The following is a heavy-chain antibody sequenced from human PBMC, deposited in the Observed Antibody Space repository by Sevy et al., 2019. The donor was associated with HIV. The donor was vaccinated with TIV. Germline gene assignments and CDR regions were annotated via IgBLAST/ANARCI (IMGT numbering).Heavy chain of an antibody. D-gene: IGHD3-10*01. CDR1: GFSFGDYD. CDR3: VRGSRSGSEILPGSSNADNWYFDL. Sequence: GGSLRLSCAASGFSFGDYDMHWVRQLSGKGLEWVSSIGTAGDTYYLGSVEGRFTISRENATISVYIKMRSLRAGDTATSYRVRGSRSGSEILPGSSNADNWYFDLWGRGTLVTVSS. V-gene: IGHV3-13*01. CDR2: IGTAGDT. J-gene: IGHJ2*01.